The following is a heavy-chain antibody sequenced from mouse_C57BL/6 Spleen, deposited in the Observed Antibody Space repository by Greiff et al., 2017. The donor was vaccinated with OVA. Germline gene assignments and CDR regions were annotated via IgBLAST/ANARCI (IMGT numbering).Heavy chain of an antibody. CDR2: ISSGGSYT. V-gene: IGHV5-6*01. Sequence: EVKLQESGGDLVKPGGSLKLSCAASGFTFSSYGMSWVRQTPDKRLEWVATISSGGSYTYYPDSVKGRFTIARDNAKNTLYLQMSSLKSEDTAMYYCASPITTVGPWFAYGGQGTLVTVSA. D-gene: IGHD1-1*01. J-gene: IGHJ3*01. CDR1: GFTFSSYG. CDR3: ASPITTVGPWFAY.